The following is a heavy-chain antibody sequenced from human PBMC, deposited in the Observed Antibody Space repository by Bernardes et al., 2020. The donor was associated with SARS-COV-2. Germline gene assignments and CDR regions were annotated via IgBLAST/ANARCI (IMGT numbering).Heavy chain of an antibody. J-gene: IGHJ4*02. V-gene: IGHV3-53*04. CDR1: GFSVSKNY. CDR3: ARAGYYYASTGYIRAGSLAS. Sequence: GGSLRLSCVASGFSVSKNYMSWVRQAPGKGLEWVSVSYTGGTTYYADSVKGRFTFSRHDSENTLYLHMNSLRPDDTAMYYCARAGYYYASTGYIRAGSLASWGQGTLVTVSS. D-gene: IGHD3-22*01. CDR2: SYTGGTT.